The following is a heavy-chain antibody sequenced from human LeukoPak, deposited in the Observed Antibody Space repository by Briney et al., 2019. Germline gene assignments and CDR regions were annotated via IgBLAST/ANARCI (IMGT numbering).Heavy chain of an antibody. CDR2: IYYSGST. J-gene: IGHJ5*02. V-gene: IGHV4-59*08. D-gene: IGHD5-12*01. CDR1: GGSISSYY. Sequence: SETLSLTCTVSGGSISSYYWSWIRQPPGKGLEWIGYIYYSGSTNYNPSLKSRVTISVDTSKNQFSLKLSSVTAADTAVYYCARHMGYGGLHWFDPWGQGTLVTVSS. CDR3: ARHMGYGGLHWFDP.